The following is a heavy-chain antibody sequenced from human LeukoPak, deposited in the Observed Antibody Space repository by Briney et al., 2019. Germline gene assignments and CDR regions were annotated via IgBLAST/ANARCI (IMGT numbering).Heavy chain of an antibody. CDR2: INPSNGDT. Sequence: ASVKVSCKASGYTFSGYYIHWVRQAPGQGLEWMAWINPSNGDTNYAQKFHGRVIMTRDTSISTAYMELTRLISDDTAVYYCARVGSSGWYVHPTLDYWGQGTLVTVSS. D-gene: IGHD6-19*01. CDR3: ARVGSSGWYVHPTLDY. V-gene: IGHV1-2*02. CDR1: GYTFSGYY. J-gene: IGHJ4*02.